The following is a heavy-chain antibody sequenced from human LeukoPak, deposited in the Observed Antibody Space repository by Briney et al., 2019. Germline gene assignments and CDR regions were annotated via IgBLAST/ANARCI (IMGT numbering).Heavy chain of an antibody. V-gene: IGHV3-23*01. D-gene: IGHD6-13*01. CDR1: GFTFSSYA. CDR3: AKDRAAAAGTGVYYFDY. CDR2: ISGSGGST. J-gene: IGHJ4*02. Sequence: GGSLRLSCAASGFTFSSYAMSWVRQAPGKGLEWVSAISGSGGSTYYADSVKGRFTISRDNSKNTLYLQMNSLRAEDTAVYYCAKDRAAAAGTGVYYFDYWGQGTLVTVSS.